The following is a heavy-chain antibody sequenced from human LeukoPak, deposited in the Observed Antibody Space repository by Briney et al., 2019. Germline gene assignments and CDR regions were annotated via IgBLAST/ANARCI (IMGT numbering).Heavy chain of an antibody. CDR2: IYHSGST. J-gene: IGHJ4*02. Sequence: SETLSLTCTVSGDSIRGYYWSWIRQPPGKGLEWIGYIYHSGSTNYNPSLKSRVTISADTSKDQFSLKLAPVTVADTAVYYCATGYSSTWYYFDYWGQGTLVTVSS. CDR3: ATGYSSTWYYFDY. CDR1: GDSIRGYY. V-gene: IGHV4-59*01. D-gene: IGHD6-13*01.